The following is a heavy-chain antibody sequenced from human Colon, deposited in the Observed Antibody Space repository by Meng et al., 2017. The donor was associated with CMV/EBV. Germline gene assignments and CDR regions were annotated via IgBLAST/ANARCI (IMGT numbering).Heavy chain of an antibody. D-gene: IGHD2-2*01. CDR1: AFTFSSYS. J-gene: IGHJ4*02. CDR3: ARDSAHGDCSSTSCYWDAWDY. CDR2: ISSSSYI. Sequence: GESLKISCAASAFTFSSYSMNWVRQAPGKGLEWVSSISSSSYIYYADSVKGRFTISRDNAKNSLYLQMSSLRAEDTAVYYCARDSAHGDCSSTSCYWDAWDYWGQGTLVTVSS. V-gene: IGHV3-21*01.